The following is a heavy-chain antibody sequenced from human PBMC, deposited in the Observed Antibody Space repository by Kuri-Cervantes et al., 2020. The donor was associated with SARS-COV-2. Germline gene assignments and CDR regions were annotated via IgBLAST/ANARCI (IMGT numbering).Heavy chain of an antibody. J-gene: IGHJ4*02. Sequence: GGSLRLSCATSGFTFSSYGMHWVRQVPGKGLQWVSYIGSSGTTMFYADFVKGRFTISRDNAKNSLYLQMKSLTAEDAGVYYCGRRYCSTTSCLVDYWGRGTLVTVSS. D-gene: IGHD2-2*01. CDR3: GRRYCSTTSCLVDY. CDR1: GFTFSSYG. CDR2: IGSSGTTM. V-gene: IGHV3-48*04.